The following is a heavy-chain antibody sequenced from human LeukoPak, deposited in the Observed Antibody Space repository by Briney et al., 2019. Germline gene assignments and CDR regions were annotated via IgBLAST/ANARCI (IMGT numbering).Heavy chain of an antibody. CDR1: GGSISSSSYY. V-gene: IGHV4-39*01. CDR3: ARPYDSSGYRPGAFDI. Sequence: SETLSLTCTVSGGSISSSSYYWGWIRQPPGKGLEWIGSIYYSGSTYYNPSLKSRVTISVDTSKNQFSLKLSSVTAAYTAVYYCARPYDSSGYRPGAFDIWGQGTMVTVSS. D-gene: IGHD3-22*01. J-gene: IGHJ3*02. CDR2: IYYSGST.